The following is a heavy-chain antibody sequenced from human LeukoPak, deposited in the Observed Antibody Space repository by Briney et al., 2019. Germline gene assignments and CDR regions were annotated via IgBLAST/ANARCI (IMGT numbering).Heavy chain of an antibody. J-gene: IGHJ5*02. CDR1: GYSFTNYW. Sequence: GESLKISCKGSGYSFTNYWLAWVRQMPGQGLEWMRIIYPGDSDTRYSPSFQGQVTISADKSISTAYLQWSGLKASDTAMYYCARHHYSGLYNWFDPWGQGTLVTVSS. V-gene: IGHV5-51*01. CDR3: ARHHYSGLYNWFDP. CDR2: IYPGDSDT. D-gene: IGHD1-26*01.